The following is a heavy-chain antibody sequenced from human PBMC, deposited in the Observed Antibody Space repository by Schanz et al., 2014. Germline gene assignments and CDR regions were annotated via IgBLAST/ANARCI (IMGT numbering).Heavy chain of an antibody. V-gene: IGHV1-18*01. D-gene: IGHD5-12*01. J-gene: IGHJ4*02. CDR1: GYTLTHYA. Sequence: QVQLVQSGAEVKKPGASVKVSCKASGYTLTHYAMNWVRQAPGQGLEWMGWINGYNGHTLYAQKFQGRVTMTTDTSTSTSYMELTSLRFDDTAVYYCARDFSAYVGNYFDYWGQGTLVTVSS. CDR3: ARDFSAYVGNYFDY. CDR2: INGYNGHT.